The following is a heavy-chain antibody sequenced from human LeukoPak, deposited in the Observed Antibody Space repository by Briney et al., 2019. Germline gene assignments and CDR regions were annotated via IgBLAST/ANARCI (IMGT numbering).Heavy chain of an antibody. CDR2: INPNSGGT. CDR1: GYTFTGYY. J-gene: IGHJ4*02. D-gene: IGHD6-6*01. Sequence: ASVTVSCKASGYTFTGYYMHWVRQAPGQGLEWMGRINPNSGGTNYAQKFQGRVTMTRDTSISTAYMELSRLRSDDTTVYYCARGHSLGPGIAARDSRLYYWGPGTLVTVSS. V-gene: IGHV1-2*06. CDR3: ARGHSLGPGIAARDSRLYY.